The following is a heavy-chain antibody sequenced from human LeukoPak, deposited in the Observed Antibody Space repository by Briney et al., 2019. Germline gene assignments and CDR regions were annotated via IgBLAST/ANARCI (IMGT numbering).Heavy chain of an antibody. D-gene: IGHD1-14*01. Sequence: SVKVSCKASGGTFSSYAISWVRQAPGQGLEWMGRIIPILGIANYAQKFQGRVTITADKSTSTAYMELSSLRSEDTAVYYCASVWSGMAITMDYWGQGTLVTVSS. CDR1: GGTFSSYA. CDR3: ASVWSGMAITMDY. CDR2: IIPILGIA. V-gene: IGHV1-69*04. J-gene: IGHJ4*02.